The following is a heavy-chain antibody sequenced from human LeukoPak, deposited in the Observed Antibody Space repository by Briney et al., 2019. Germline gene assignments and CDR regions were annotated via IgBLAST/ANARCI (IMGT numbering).Heavy chain of an antibody. CDR2: INRDGSKN. V-gene: IGHV3-7*03. CDR1: AFTFGSYW. CDR3: ARDSSPYCGDDCYFDAFDL. J-gene: IGHJ3*01. Sequence: PGGSLRLSCAASAFTFGSYWMTWVRQAPGKGLEWVANINRDGSKNHFVDSVKGRFTISRDNAKNFLYLQMNSLRAEDTAVYFCARDSSPYCGDDCYFDAFDLWGQGTMVTVSS. D-gene: IGHD2-21*02.